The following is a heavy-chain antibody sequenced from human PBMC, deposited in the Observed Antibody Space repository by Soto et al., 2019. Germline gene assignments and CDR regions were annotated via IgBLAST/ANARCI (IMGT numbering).Heavy chain of an antibody. CDR1: GYSFTSYW. V-gene: IGHV5-10-1*01. CDR3: ARHSTNWNYN. Sequence: PGESLKISCKGSGYSFTSYWISWVRQMPGKGLEWMGRIDPSDSYTNYSPSFQGHVTISAYKSISTAYLQWNSLKASDTAMYYCARHSTNWNYNWGQGTLVTVSS. CDR2: IDPSDSYT. D-gene: IGHD1-7*01. J-gene: IGHJ4*02.